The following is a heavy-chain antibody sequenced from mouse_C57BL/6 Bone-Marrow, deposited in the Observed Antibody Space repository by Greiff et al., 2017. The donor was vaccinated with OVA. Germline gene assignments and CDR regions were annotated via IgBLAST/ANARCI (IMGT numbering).Heavy chain of an antibody. CDR2: IYPGSGNT. CDR1: GYTFTDYY. CDR3: ARLAIYYYGSSYEDWYFDV. V-gene: IGHV1-76*01. Sequence: VNLVESGAELVRPGASVKLSCKASGYTFTDYYINWVKQRPGQGLEWIARIYPGSGNTYYNEKFKGKATLTAEKSSSTAYMQLSSLTSEDSAVYFCARLAIYYYGSSYEDWYFDVWGTGTTVTVSS. D-gene: IGHD1-1*01. J-gene: IGHJ1*03.